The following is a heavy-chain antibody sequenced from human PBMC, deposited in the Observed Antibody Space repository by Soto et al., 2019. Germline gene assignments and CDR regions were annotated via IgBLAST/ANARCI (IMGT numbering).Heavy chain of an antibody. CDR1: GGTFSSYA. CDR3: ATMGQETTFYGSGSGFDMDV. D-gene: IGHD3-10*01. V-gene: IGHV1-69*01. Sequence: QVQLVQSGAEVKKPGSSVKVSCKASGGTFSSYAISWVRQAPGQGLDWMGGIIPLFGTAKYAQKFQGSVTITVDEYTRTGYMELSSVRSEDTAVYYCATMGQETTFYGSGSGFDMDVWGQGTPVTVSS. CDR2: IIPLFGTA. J-gene: IGHJ6*02.